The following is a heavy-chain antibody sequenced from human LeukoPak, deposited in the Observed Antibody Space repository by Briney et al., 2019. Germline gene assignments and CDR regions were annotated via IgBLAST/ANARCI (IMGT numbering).Heavy chain of an antibody. CDR1: GFTFSSYW. CDR3: AKSSGPELSQNLDY. CDR2: IKQDGSEK. Sequence: GGSLRLSCAASGFTFSSYWMSWVRQAPGKGLEWVANIKQDGSEKYYVDSVKGRFTISRDNAKNSLYLQMNSLRAEDMALYYCAKSSGPELSQNLDYWGQGTLVTVSS. J-gene: IGHJ4*02. V-gene: IGHV3-7*03. D-gene: IGHD1-14*01.